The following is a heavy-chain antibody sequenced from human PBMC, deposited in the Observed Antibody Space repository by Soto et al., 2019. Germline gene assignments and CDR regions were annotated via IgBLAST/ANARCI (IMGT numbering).Heavy chain of an antibody. V-gene: IGHV4-39*01. CDR1: GGSISSSSYY. D-gene: IGHD3-16*01. J-gene: IGHJ3*02. CDR2: IYYSGST. CDR3: ARQYGLVDAFDI. Sequence: SETLSLTCTVSGGSISSSSYYWGWIRQPPGKGLEWIGSIYYSGSTYYNPSLKSRVTISVDTSKNQFSLKLSSVTAADTAVYYCARQYGLVDAFDIWGQGTMVTVSS.